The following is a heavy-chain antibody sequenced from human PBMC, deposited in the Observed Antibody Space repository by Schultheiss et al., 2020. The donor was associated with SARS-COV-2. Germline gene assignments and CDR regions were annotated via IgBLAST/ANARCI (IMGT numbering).Heavy chain of an antibody. CDR3: ARGSTIFGVGPYQDNWFDP. CDR1: GGTFSSYA. J-gene: IGHJ5*02. V-gene: IGHV1-69*06. D-gene: IGHD3-3*01. CDR2: IIPIFGTA. Sequence: SVKVSCKASGGTFSSYAISWVRQAPGQGLEWMGGIIPIFGTANYAQKFQGRVTITADKSTSTAYMELSSLRSEDTAVYYCARGSTIFGVGPYQDNWFDPWGQGTLVTVSS.